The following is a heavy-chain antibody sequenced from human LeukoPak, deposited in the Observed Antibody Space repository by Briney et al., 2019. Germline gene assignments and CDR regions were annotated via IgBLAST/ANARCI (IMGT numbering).Heavy chain of an antibody. Sequence: SETLSLTCTVSGGSISDYSWSWIRQPPGKGLEWIGNIYYSGSANHNPTLKSRVTISRDTSKNQFSLKLTSVTTADTAVYYCARVTLEWLFGRDYYYYMDVWGKGTTVTVSS. CDR1: GGSISDYS. CDR3: ARVTLEWLFGRDYYYYMDV. J-gene: IGHJ6*03. D-gene: IGHD3-3*01. CDR2: IYYSGSA. V-gene: IGHV4-59*01.